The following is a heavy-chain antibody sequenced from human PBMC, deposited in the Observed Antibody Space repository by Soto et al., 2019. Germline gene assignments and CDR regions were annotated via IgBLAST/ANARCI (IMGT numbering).Heavy chain of an antibody. CDR3: ARVSGYDFVAISGRDYGMDV. J-gene: IGHJ6*02. CDR1: GYTFTSYG. V-gene: IGHV1-18*01. Sequence: ASVKVSCKASGYTFTSYGISWVRQAPGQGLEWMGWISAYNGNTNYAQKLQGRVTMTTDTSTSTAYMELRSLRSDDTAVYYCARVSGYDFVAISGRDYGMDVWGQGTTVTVSS. D-gene: IGHD5-12*01. CDR2: ISAYNGNT.